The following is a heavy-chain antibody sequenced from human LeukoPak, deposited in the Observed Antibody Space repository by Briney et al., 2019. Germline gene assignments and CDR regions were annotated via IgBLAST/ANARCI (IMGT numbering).Heavy chain of an antibody. D-gene: IGHD3-3*01. CDR3: ARGPLYYDFWSGYHYYFDY. Sequence: PSQTLSLTCTVSGGSISSGDYYWSWSRQPPGKGLEWIGYIYYSGSTYYNPSLKSRVTISVDTSKNQFSLKLSSVTAADTAVYYCARGPLYYDFWSGYHYYFDYWGQGTLVTVSS. V-gene: IGHV4-30-4*08. J-gene: IGHJ4*02. CDR1: GGSISSGDYY. CDR2: IYYSGST.